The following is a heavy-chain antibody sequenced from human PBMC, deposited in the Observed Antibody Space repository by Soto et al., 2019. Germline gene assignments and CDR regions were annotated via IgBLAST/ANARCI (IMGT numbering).Heavy chain of an antibody. CDR1: GFTFSYSA. J-gene: IGHJ6*02. Sequence: QAQLVESGGGEVQPGRSLRLSCAASGFTFSYSAMAWVRQAPGKGLVWVGGISSDGDKKEYADSVQGRFTISRDNYKNMIYLQMSSLKTDDTALYYCARARSSIGLKNHYGMDVWGQGTTVTVSS. CDR2: ISSDGDKK. CDR3: ARARSSIGLKNHYGMDV. V-gene: IGHV3-30*14. D-gene: IGHD6-13*01.